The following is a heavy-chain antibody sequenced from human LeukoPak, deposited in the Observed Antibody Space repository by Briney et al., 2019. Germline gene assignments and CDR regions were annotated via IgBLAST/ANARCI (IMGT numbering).Heavy chain of an antibody. V-gene: IGHV4-59*08. CDR1: GDSIGTYY. D-gene: IGHD3-16*02. Sequence: SETLSLTCTVSGDSIGTYYWSWVRQSPGKGLEWIGYIYVTGNRYNPYLQSRVTISVDTSRNQFFLKMSSVTAADTAVYYCARHIGGGIEDMDVWGKGTKVTVSS. CDR3: ARHIGGGIEDMDV. CDR2: IYVTGN. J-gene: IGHJ6*03.